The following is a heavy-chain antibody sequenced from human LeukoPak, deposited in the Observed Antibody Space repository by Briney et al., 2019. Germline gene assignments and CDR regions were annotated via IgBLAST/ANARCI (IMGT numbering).Heavy chain of an antibody. CDR1: GYSFTSYW. J-gene: IGHJ5*02. V-gene: IGHV5-51*01. D-gene: IGHD6-13*01. Sequence: GESLKISCKGSGYSFTSYWIGWVRQMPGKGREWMGIIYPGDSDTRYSPSFQGQVTISADKSISTAYLQWSSLKASDTAMYYCARQGSAAGMGNWFDPWGKGTLVTVSS. CDR2: IYPGDSDT. CDR3: ARQGSAAGMGNWFDP.